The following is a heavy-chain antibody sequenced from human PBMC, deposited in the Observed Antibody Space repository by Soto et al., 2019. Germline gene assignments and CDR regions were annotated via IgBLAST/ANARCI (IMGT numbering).Heavy chain of an antibody. J-gene: IGHJ4*02. V-gene: IGHV4-34*01. Sequence: QVQLQQWGAGLLKPSETLSLTCAVYGGSFSGYYWTWIRQPPGTGLEWIGEINHSGSTNYNPSLKSRVTISVDTAKNQCCLKLTSVTAAATAVYYCARDKITGLFDYWGQGTLVTVSS. D-gene: IGHD2-8*02. CDR1: GGSFSGYY. CDR3: ARDKITGLFDY. CDR2: INHSGST.